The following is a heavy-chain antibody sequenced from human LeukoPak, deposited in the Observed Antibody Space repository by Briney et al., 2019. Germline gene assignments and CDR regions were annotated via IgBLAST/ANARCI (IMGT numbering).Heavy chain of an antibody. CDR2: IYHSGST. Sequence: SETLSLTCAVSGYSISSGYYWGWIRQPPGKGLEWIGSIYHSGSTYYNPSLKSQVTISVDTSKNQFSLKLSSVTAADTAVYYCARRSFSYPHYYYYMDVWGKGTTVTVSS. CDR3: ARRSFSYPHYYYYMDV. J-gene: IGHJ6*03. D-gene: IGHD3-3*01. CDR1: GYSISSGYY. V-gene: IGHV4-38-2*01.